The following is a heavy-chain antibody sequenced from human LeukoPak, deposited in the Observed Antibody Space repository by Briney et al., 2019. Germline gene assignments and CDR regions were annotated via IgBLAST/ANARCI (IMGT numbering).Heavy chain of an antibody. CDR2: IYYSGTT. CDR3: ARSSGAYRSFDY. V-gene: IGHV4-59*01. J-gene: IGHJ4*02. Sequence: NSSETLSLTCTVSGGSISSYYWSWIRQPPGKGLEWIGYIYYSGTTDYNPSLKSRVTVSVDTSNNQFSLKVSSVTAADTAVYYCARSSGAYRSFDYWGQGTLAPVSS. CDR1: GGSISSYY. D-gene: IGHD1-26*01.